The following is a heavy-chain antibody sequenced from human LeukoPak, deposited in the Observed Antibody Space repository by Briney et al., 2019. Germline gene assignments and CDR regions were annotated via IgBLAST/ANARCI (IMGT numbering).Heavy chain of an antibody. V-gene: IGHV1-18*04. Sequence: SVKVSCKASGYTFTSYGISGVRQAPGQGGEGMGWISAYNGNTNYAQKLQGRVTMTPDTSTSTAYMELRSLRSDDTAVYYCARFGSVVVPTQGWFDPWGQGTLVTVSS. CDR3: ARFGSVVVPTQGWFDP. D-gene: IGHD2-2*01. CDR2: ISAYNGNT. CDR1: GYTFTSYG. J-gene: IGHJ5*02.